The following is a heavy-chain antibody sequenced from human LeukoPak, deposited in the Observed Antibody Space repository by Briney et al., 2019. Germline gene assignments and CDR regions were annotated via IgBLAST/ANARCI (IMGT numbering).Heavy chain of an antibody. V-gene: IGHV4-39*07. CDR2: IYYSGST. Sequence: ASETLSLTCTVSGGSISSSSYYWGWIRQPPGKGLEWIGSIYYSGSTYYNPSLKSRVTISVDTSKNQFSLKLSSVTAADTAVYYCARVGWFSGWFDPWGQGTLVTVSS. D-gene: IGHD2-15*01. J-gene: IGHJ5*02. CDR1: GGSISSSSYY. CDR3: ARVGWFSGWFDP.